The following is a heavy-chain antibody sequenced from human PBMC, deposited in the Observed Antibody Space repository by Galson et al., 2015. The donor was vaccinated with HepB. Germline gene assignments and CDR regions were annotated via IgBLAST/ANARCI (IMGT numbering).Heavy chain of an antibody. CDR2: TYYGGHT. Sequence: LSLTCGVSGGAITNNNYVWGWIRQSPGVGLQWIGTTYYGGHTYYNPSLRSRVSISIDTSSGQFSLTVTSVTAADTALYYRARGNSWHYGDYDGWHPLDYWGQGTQVTVSA. CDR3: ARGNSWHYGDYDGWHPLDY. D-gene: IGHD3-3*01. CDR1: GGAITNNNYV. V-gene: IGHV4-39*01. J-gene: IGHJ4*02.